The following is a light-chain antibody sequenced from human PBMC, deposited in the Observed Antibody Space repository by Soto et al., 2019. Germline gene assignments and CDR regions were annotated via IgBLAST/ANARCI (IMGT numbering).Light chain of an antibody. CDR1: QNIGSW. CDR2: DAS. CDR3: QHYGGSPQIT. Sequence: DIQMTQSPTTLSESPAATATTRFRVSQNIGSWLAWYQQRTGKAPKLLIYDASSLQSGVPSRFSGSGSGTEFALTISSLQPDDFAVYYCQHYGGSPQITFGQGTRLEIK. V-gene: IGKV1-5*01. J-gene: IGKJ5*01.